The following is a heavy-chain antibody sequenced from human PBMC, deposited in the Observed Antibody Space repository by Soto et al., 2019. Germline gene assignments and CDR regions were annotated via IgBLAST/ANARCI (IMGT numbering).Heavy chain of an antibody. CDR1: GFTFSSYS. D-gene: IGHD6-13*01. CDR3: ARENYSWYAFDI. V-gene: IGHV3-21*01. J-gene: IGHJ3*02. CDR2: ISSSSSYI. Sequence: GGSLRLSCAASGFTFSSYSMNWVRQAPGKGLEWVSSISSSSSYIYYADSVKGRFTISRDNAKNSLYLQMNSLRAEDTAVYYCARENYSWYAFDIWGQGTMVTVSS.